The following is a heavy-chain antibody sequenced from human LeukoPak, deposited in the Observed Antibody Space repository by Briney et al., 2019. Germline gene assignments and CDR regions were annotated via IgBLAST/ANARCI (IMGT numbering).Heavy chain of an antibody. CDR1: GFTFSSYA. CDR2: ISGSGGST. CDR3: EKVMKGSERLTMVRGVIIKTAGLYYMDV. V-gene: IGHV3-23*01. D-gene: IGHD3-10*01. Sequence: GGSLRLSGGASGFTFSSYAMSWVRQAPGKGLEWVSAISGSGGSTYYADSVKGRFTISRDNSKNTLYLQMNSLRAEDTAVYYCEKVMKGSERLTMVRGVIIKTAGLYYMDVWGKGTTVTVSS. J-gene: IGHJ6*03.